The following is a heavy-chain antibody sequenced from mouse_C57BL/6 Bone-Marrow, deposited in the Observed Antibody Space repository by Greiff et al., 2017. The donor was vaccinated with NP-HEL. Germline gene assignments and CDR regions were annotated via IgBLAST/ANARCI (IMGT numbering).Heavy chain of an antibody. J-gene: IGHJ1*03. D-gene: IGHD2-4*01. CDR1: GYTFTSYW. CDR3: AREDYDYWYFDV. V-gene: IGHV1-50*01. Sequence: QVQLQQSGAELVKPGASVKLSCKASGYTFTSYWMQWVKQRPGQGLEWIGEIDPSDSYTNYNQKFKGKATLTVDTSSSTAYMQLSSLTSEVSSVYYCAREDYDYWYFDVWGTGTTVTVSS. CDR2: IDPSDSYT.